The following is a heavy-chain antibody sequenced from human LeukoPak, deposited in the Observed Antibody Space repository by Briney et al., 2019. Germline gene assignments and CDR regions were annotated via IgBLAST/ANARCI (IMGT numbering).Heavy chain of an antibody. V-gene: IGHV4-39*07. CDR3: ARDSRVVVIWGPCWCDP. CDR2: IYYSGST. Sequence: PSETLSLTCTVSGGSISSSSYYWGWIRQPPGKGLEWIGSIYYSGSTYYNPSLKSRVTISVDTSKNQFSLKLSSVTAADTAVYYCARDSRVVVIWGPCWCDPWGQGTLVTVSS. CDR1: GGSISSSSYY. D-gene: IGHD3-22*01. J-gene: IGHJ5*02.